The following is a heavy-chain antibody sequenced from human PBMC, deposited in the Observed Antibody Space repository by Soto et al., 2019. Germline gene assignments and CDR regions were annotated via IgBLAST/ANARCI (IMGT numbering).Heavy chain of an antibody. D-gene: IGHD3-22*01. J-gene: IGHJ6*02. CDR2: ISYDGSNK. CDR1: GFTFSSYA. V-gene: IGHV3-30-3*01. Sequence: PGGSLRLSCAASGFTFSSYAMHWVRQAPGKGLEWVAVISYDGSNKYYADSVKGRFTISRDNSKNTLYLQMNSLRAEDTAVYYCARDGGVVSYYYGMDVWGQGTTVTVSS. CDR3: ARDGGVVSYYYGMDV.